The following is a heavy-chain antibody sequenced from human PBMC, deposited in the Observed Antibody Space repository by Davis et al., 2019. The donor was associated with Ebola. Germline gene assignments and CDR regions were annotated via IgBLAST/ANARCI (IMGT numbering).Heavy chain of an antibody. V-gene: IGHV3-23*01. CDR3: AKEGLRLGYYFDY. D-gene: IGHD3-16*01. CDR1: GFTFSSYA. Sequence: GESLKISCAASGFTFSSYAMSWVRQAPGKGLEWVSAISGSGGSTYYADSVKGRFTISRDNSKNTLYLQMNSLRAEDTAVYYCAKEGLRLGYYFDYWGQGTLVTVSS. J-gene: IGHJ4*02. CDR2: ISGSGGST.